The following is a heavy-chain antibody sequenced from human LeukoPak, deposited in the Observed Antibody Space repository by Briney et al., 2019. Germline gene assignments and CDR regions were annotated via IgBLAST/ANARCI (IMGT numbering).Heavy chain of an antibody. CDR2: IYYSGST. V-gene: IGHV4-31*03. J-gene: IGHJ4*02. CDR3: ARASQWLRLFDY. D-gene: IGHD5-12*01. Sequence: PSETLSLTCTVSGGSISSGGYYWSWIRQHPGKGLEWIGYIYYSGSTYYNPSLKSRVTISVDTSKNQFSLKLSPVTAADTAVYYCARASQWLRLFDYWGQGTLVTVSS. CDR1: GGSISSGGYY.